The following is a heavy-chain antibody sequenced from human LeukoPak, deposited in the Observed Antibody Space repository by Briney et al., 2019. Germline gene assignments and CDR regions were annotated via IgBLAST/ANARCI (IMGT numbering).Heavy chain of an antibody. J-gene: IGHJ6*02. Sequence: PGGSLRLSCAASGFTFSSYAMSWVRQAPGKGLEWVSAISGSGGSTYYADSVKGRFTISRDNSKNTLYLQMNSLRAEDTAVYYCAKVQRFRERSYYYYGMDVWGQGTTVTVSS. CDR2: ISGSGGST. D-gene: IGHD3-10*01. V-gene: IGHV3-23*01. CDR3: AKVQRFRERSYYYYGMDV. CDR1: GFTFSSYA.